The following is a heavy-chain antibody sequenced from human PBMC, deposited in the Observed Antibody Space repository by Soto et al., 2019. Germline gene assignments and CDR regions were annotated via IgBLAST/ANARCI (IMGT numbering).Heavy chain of an antibody. Sequence: PWGSRRLSCAASVFTFSIFDMPEVRQPTGRGLEWVSAIGAAGDTYYPGSVKGRFTISRDNAKNSLHLQMNSLRAGDTAVYYCAREARAFGKAFDVWGQGTMVTVSS. D-gene: IGHD3-3*01. CDR3: AREARAFGKAFDV. V-gene: IGHV3-13*01. J-gene: IGHJ3*01. CDR1: VFTFSIFD. CDR2: IGAAGDT.